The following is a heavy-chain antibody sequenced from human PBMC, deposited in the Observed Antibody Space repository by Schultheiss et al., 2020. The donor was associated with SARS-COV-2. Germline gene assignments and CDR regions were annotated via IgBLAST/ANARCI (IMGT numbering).Heavy chain of an antibody. CDR3: ARVGPYDYGDYVTLDY. D-gene: IGHD4-17*01. CDR2: IYYSGST. J-gene: IGHJ4*02. CDR1: GGSISSGGYY. V-gene: IGHV4-31*11. Sequence: SETLSLTCAVSGGSISSGGYYWSWIRQHPGKGLEWIGYIYYSGSTYYNPSLKSRVTISVDTSKNQFSLKLSSVTAADTAVYYCARVGPYDYGDYVTLDYWGQGTLVTAPQ.